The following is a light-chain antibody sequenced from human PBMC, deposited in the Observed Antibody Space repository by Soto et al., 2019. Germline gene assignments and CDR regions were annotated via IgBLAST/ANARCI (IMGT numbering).Light chain of an antibody. Sequence: EIVLTQSPGTLSLSPGERATLSCRASQSISSTFLAWYQQKPGQAPRLLIYDASSRATGIPARFSGSGSGTDFTLTISSLEPEDFAVYYCQRYGSSPLITFGQGTRLENK. J-gene: IGKJ5*01. CDR1: QSISSTF. CDR3: QRYGSSPLIT. V-gene: IGKV3-20*01. CDR2: DAS.